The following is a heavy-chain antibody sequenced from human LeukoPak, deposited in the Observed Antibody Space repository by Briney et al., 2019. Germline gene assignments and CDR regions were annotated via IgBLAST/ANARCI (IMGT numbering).Heavy chain of an antibody. D-gene: IGHD2-2*01. V-gene: IGHV4-34*01. CDR3: ARGPEYQLLPMDV. CDR1: GGSFSGYY. Sequence: SETLSLTCAVYGGSFSGYYWSWIRQPPGKGLEWIGEINHSGSTNYNPSLKSRVTISVDTSKNQFSLELSSVTAADTAVYYCARGPEYQLLPMDVWGQGTTVTVSS. J-gene: IGHJ6*02. CDR2: INHSGST.